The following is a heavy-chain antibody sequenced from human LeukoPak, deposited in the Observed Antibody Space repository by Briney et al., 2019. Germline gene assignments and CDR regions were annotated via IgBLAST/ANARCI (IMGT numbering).Heavy chain of an antibody. CDR2: ISYDGSNK. Sequence: PGGSLRLSCAASGFTFSSYAMHWVRQAPGKGLEWVAVISYDGSNKYYADSVKGRFTISRDNSKNTLYLQMNSLRAEDTAVYYCARDPTRFLENLGEIDYWGQGTLVTVSS. CDR1: GFTFSSYA. V-gene: IGHV3-30*04. D-gene: IGHD3-3*01. J-gene: IGHJ4*02. CDR3: ARDPTRFLENLGEIDY.